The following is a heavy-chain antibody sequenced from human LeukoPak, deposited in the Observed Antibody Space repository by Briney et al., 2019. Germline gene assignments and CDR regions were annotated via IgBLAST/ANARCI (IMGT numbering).Heavy chain of an antibody. J-gene: IGHJ3*01. CDR3: ARDVGVTTSATFDL. CDR2: ITSSGTST. V-gene: IGHV3-11*01. Sequence: PGGSLRLSCDASGFNFSDYYMTWIRQAPGKGLEWISYITSSGTSTYYPVSVRGRFTISRDNARNSVYLQMKYLRADDTAVYYCARDVGVTTSATFDLWGQGTMVTVSS. D-gene: IGHD1-26*01. CDR1: GFNFSDYY.